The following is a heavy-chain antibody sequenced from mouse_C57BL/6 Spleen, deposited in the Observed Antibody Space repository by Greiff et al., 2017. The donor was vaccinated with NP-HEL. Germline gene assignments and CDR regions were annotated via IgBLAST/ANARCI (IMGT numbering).Heavy chain of an antibody. D-gene: IGHD2-1*01. V-gene: IGHV5-16*01. Sequence: EVKLLESEGGLVQPGSSMKLSCTASGFTFSDYYMAWVRQVPEKGLEWVANINYDGSSTYYLDSLKSRFIISRDNAKNILYLQMSSLKSEDTATYYCARDYGNRFDYWGQGTTLTVSS. CDR1: GFTFSDYY. CDR3: ARDYGNRFDY. J-gene: IGHJ2*01. CDR2: INYDGSST.